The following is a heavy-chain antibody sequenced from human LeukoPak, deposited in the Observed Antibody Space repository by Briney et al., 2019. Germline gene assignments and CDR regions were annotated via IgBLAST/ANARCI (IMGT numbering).Heavy chain of an antibody. Sequence: GASVKVSCKASGYTFSGYYIHWVRQAPGQGLEWMGWINPNSGGTNYVQKFQGRVTMTRGTSISTAYMELNRLRYDDTAVYYCARGCSTASCYNAFDIWGHGTMVTVSS. D-gene: IGHD2-2*02. CDR2: INPNSGGT. V-gene: IGHV1-2*02. J-gene: IGHJ3*02. CDR3: ARGCSTASCYNAFDI. CDR1: GYTFSGYY.